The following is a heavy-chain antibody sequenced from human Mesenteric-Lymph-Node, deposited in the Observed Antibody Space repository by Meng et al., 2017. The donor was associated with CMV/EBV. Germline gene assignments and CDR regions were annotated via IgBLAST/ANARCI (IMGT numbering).Heavy chain of an antibody. D-gene: IGHD6-13*01. CDR3: ARDRIRIAAADYYYYGMDV. V-gene: IGHV1-2*02. J-gene: IGHJ6*02. CDR2: INPNRGDT. Sequence: ASVKVSCKASGYTFTGHYLNWLRQAPGQGLEWMGWINPNRGDTRWAQKFQGRVTMTRDASSATGYMELSGLTSDDTAVYYCARDRIRIAAADYYYYGMDVWGQGTTVTVSS. CDR1: GYTFTGHY.